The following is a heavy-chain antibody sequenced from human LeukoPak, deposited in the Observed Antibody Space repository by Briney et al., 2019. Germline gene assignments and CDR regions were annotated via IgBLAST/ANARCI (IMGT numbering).Heavy chain of an antibody. J-gene: IGHJ5*02. CDR2: ISGSGGST. D-gene: IGHD2-2*01. CDR1: GFPFNTYA. V-gene: IGHV3-23*01. CDR3: GKALKPVVPASVSPNWFDA. Sequence: QSGGSLRLSCAASGFPFNTYAMTWNRQPAGKALEWVSAISGSGGSTYYADSVKGRFTISRDNSNSKLYLQMNSLRGEDSAVYFCGKALKPVVPASVSPNWFDAWGQGTLVTVSS.